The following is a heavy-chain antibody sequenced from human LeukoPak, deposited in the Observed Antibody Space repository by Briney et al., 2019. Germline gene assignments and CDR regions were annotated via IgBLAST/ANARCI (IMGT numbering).Heavy chain of an antibody. V-gene: IGHV1-2*02. Sequence: ASVKVSCKTSGGTFRTNPITWMRQAPGQGLEWMGWINPNSGGTNYAQKFQGRVTMTRDTSISTAYMELRSLRSDDTAVYYCARDLSSEGNWFDPWGQGTLVTVSS. CDR1: GGTFRTNP. CDR2: INPNSGGT. J-gene: IGHJ5*02. D-gene: IGHD2-15*01. CDR3: ARDLSSEGNWFDP.